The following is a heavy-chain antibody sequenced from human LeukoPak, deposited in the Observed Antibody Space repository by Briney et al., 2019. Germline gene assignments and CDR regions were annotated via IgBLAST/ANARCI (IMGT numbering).Heavy chain of an antibody. V-gene: IGHV1-2*02. CDR3: ARDLVYSGTWGYFDY. Sequence: ASVKVSCKASGYTFTGYYMHWVRQAPGQGLEWMGWINPNSGGTNYAQKFQGRVTMTRDTSISTAYMELSRLRSDDTAVYYCARDLVYSGTWGYFDYWGQGTLVTVSS. CDR1: GYTFTGYY. J-gene: IGHJ4*02. CDR2: INPNSGGT. D-gene: IGHD1-26*01.